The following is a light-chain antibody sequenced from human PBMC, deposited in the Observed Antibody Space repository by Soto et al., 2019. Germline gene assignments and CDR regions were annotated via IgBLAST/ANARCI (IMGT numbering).Light chain of an antibody. Sequence: DVQITQSPSSLSASVGDSVTITFRARQSVFNHLSWFQQRPGKGPKLLIYDASSLHAGVPSRFSGSGYGTDFTLTISTVQPEDSAIYYCHQSSSTPLTFGGGTRVELK. CDR2: DAS. CDR1: QSVFNH. V-gene: IGKV1-39*01. CDR3: HQSSSTPLT. J-gene: IGKJ4*01.